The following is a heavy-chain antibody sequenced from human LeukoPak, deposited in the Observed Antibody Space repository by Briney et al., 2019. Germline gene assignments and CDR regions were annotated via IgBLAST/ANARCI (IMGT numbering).Heavy chain of an antibody. J-gene: IGHJ6*03. CDR2: IKQDGSEK. CDR3: ARTTYYDILTGPSTHYYMDV. D-gene: IGHD3-9*01. V-gene: IGHV3-7*01. Sequence: GGSLRLSCAASGFTFSSYWMSWVRQAPGKGLEWVANIKQDGSEKYYVDSVKGRFTISRDNAKNSLYLQMNSLRAEDTAVYYCARTTYYDILTGPSTHYYMDVWGKGTTVTVSS. CDR1: GFTFSSYW.